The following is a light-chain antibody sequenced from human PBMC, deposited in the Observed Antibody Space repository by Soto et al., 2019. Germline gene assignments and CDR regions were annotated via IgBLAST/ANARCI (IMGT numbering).Light chain of an antibody. CDR3: QQGHNWPLT. Sequence: EIVMTQSPATLSVSPGERATLSCRASQSISTELAWYQQKPGQPPRLLIYSASTWATGVPARFTGSGSGSEFTLTISGLQPEDFAVYYCQQGHNWPLTFGQGTKLEI. CDR2: SAS. CDR1: QSISTE. J-gene: IGKJ2*01. V-gene: IGKV3-15*01.